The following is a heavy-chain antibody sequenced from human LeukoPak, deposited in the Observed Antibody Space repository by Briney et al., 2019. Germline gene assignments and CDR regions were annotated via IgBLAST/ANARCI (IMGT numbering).Heavy chain of an antibody. CDR3: AIETPMTTRGDFDY. Sequence: GGSLRLSCAASGFSFGDYYMSWIRQAPGKGLEWISYISTTGADTNHADPVKGRFTISRDNAKNSMYLQMNSLRAEDTAVYYCAIETPMTTRGDFDYWGQGTLVTVSS. J-gene: IGHJ4*02. V-gene: IGHV3-11*06. CDR2: ISTTGADT. D-gene: IGHD1-1*01. CDR1: GFSFGDYY.